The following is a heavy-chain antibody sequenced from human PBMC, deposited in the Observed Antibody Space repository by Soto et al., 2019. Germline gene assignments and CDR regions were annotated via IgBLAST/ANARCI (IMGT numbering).Heavy chain of an antibody. J-gene: IGHJ6*02. D-gene: IGHD3-9*01. V-gene: IGHV4-59*01. Sequence: PSETLALTCHVSRSSMSSYYGTWMRLSPGKGLEWIGDIFYSGSTNLNPSLRSRLSISIDTSKNKFSLMLNSVTAADTAVYYCARDLRCCGLDVWGQGTTVTVSS. CDR2: IFYSGST. CDR1: RSSMSSYY. CDR3: ARDLRCCGLDV.